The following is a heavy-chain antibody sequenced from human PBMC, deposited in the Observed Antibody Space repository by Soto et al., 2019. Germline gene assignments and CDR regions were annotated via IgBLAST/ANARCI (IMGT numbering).Heavy chain of an antibody. J-gene: IGHJ6*02. CDR3: ARYSSSSGHYYYGMDV. V-gene: IGHV3-33*08. CDR2: IWYDGSNK. D-gene: IGHD6-6*01. Sequence: GGSLRLSCAASGFTFSSYGMHWVRQAPGKGLEWVAVIWYDGSNKYYADSVKGRFTISRDNSKNTLYLQMNSLRAEDTAVYYCARYSSSSGHYYYGMDVWGQGTTVTVSS. CDR1: GFTFSSYG.